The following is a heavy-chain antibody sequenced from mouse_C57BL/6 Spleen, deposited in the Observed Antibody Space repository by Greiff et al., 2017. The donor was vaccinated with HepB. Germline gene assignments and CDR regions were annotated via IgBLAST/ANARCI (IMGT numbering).Heavy chain of an antibody. CDR1: GYTFTSYW. CDR2: IDPSDSET. V-gene: IGHV1-52*01. Sequence: QVQLQQPGAELVRPGSSVKLSCKASGYTFTSYWMHWVKQRPIQGLEWIGNIDPSDSETHYNQKFKDKATLTVDKSSSTAYMKLSSLTSEDSAVYYCARRDYDDYFDYWGQGTTLTVSS. D-gene: IGHD2-4*01. CDR3: ARRDYDDYFDY. J-gene: IGHJ2*01.